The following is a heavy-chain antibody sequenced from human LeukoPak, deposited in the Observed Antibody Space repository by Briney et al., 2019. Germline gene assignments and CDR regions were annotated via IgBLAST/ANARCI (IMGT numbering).Heavy chain of an antibody. V-gene: IGHV4-61*02. Sequence: SETLSLTCTVSGGSISSGSYYWSWIRQPAGKGLEWIGRIYTSGSTNYNPSLKSRVTISVDTSKNQFSLKLSSVTAADTAVYYCARGVAGGRLVRGAYYFDYWGQGTLVTVSS. CDR3: ARGVAGGRLVRGAYYFDY. CDR1: GGSISSGSYY. D-gene: IGHD3-10*01. CDR2: IYTSGST. J-gene: IGHJ4*02.